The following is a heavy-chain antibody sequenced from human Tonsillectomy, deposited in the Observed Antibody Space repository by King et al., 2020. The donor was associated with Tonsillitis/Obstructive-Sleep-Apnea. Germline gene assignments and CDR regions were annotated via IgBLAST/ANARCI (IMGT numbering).Heavy chain of an antibody. D-gene: IGHD6-19*01. V-gene: IGHV7-4-1*02. CDR2: INTNTRNP. J-gene: IGHJ3*01. Sequence: VQLVQSGSELKKPGASVKISCKASGYAFTSYAMNWVRQAPGQGLEWMGWINTNTRNPTYARGFTGRFVFSLDTSVSTTYLQISSLKAEDTAVYYCARDLSSGWSRLDAFDFWGQGTVVTVSS. CDR3: ARDLSSGWSRLDAFDF. CDR1: GYAFTSYA.